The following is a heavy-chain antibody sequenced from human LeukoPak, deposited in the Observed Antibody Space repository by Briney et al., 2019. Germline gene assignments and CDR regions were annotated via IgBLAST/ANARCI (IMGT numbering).Heavy chain of an antibody. J-gene: IGHJ4*02. Sequence: GGSLRLSCAASGFIFTNYDMNWVRQAPGKGLEWVSYISSSSTTIYYADSVNGRFTISRDNAKNSLCLQMDSLRPEDTAVYYCARDRSDGSDWFLRPSLPQDFDYWGQGTLVTVSS. CDR1: GFIFTNYD. V-gene: IGHV3-48*01. CDR2: ISSSSTTI. D-gene: IGHD6-19*01. CDR3: ARDRSDGSDWFLRPSLPQDFDY.